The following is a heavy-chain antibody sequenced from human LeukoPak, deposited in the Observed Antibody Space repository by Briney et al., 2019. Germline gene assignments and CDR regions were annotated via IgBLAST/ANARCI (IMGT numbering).Heavy chain of an antibody. CDR1: GGSISSGGYS. CDR2: IYHSGST. CDR3: ARGDLYYGMDV. V-gene: IGHV4-30-2*01. Sequence: SETLSLTCTVSGGSISSGGYSWSWIRQPPGKGLEWIGYIYHSGSTYYNPSLKSRVTISVDRSKNQFSLKLSSVTAADTAVYYCARGDLYYGMDVWGQGTTVTVSS. J-gene: IGHJ6*02.